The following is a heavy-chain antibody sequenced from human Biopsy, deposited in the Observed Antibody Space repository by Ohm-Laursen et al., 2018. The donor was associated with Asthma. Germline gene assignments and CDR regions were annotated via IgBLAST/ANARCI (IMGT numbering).Heavy chain of an antibody. CDR2: HDHEEGGT. J-gene: IGHJ4*02. D-gene: IGHD4-17*01. CDR1: GYSLTDLS. V-gene: IGHV1-24*01. Sequence: ASVTVSCKISGYSLTDLSLHWVRQAPGQGLAWMGGHDHEEGGTVNARRFQGRVTMTEDTSTDTAYMELSSLSSDDTAVYYCASDFPKDYVRYNFQFWGQGTLVTVSS. CDR3: ASDFPKDYVRYNFQF.